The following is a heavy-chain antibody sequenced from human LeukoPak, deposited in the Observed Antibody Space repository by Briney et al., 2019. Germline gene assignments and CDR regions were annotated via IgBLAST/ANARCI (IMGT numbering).Heavy chain of an antibody. D-gene: IGHD2-8*01. Sequence: ASVKVSCKASGYTFTGYYMHWVRQAPGQGLEWMGWINPNSGGTNYAQKFQGRVTMTRETSISTAYMELSRLRSDDTAVYYCAREIYCTNGVCPPQAFDYWGQGTLVTVSS. V-gene: IGHV1-2*02. CDR3: AREIYCTNGVCPPQAFDY. J-gene: IGHJ4*02. CDR2: INPNSGGT. CDR1: GYTFTGYY.